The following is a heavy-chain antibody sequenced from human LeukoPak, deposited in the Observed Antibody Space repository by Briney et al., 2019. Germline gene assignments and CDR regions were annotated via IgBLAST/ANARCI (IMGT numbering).Heavy chain of an antibody. CDR1: GASIPGHY. V-gene: IGHV4-59*08. Sequence: PSETLSLTCTVSGASIPGHYWSWIRQPPGKGLEWIGFIYYSGTTNYNPSLKSRVTISVDTSKNQFSLILSSVTAADTAVYYCARHLGGGIYFDYWGQGTLVTVSS. CDR2: IYYSGTT. D-gene: IGHD3-16*01. J-gene: IGHJ4*02. CDR3: ARHLGGGIYFDY.